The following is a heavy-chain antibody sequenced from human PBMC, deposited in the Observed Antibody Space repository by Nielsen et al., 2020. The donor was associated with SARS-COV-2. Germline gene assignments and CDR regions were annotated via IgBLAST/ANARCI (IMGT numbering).Heavy chain of an antibody. J-gene: IGHJ4*02. V-gene: IGHV4-30-4*01. CDR1: SDSIISNDYY. CDR3: TREYSSSPDC. D-gene: IGHD6-13*01. CDR2: IYHSGTT. Sequence: SETLSLTCSVFSDSIISNDYYWSWFRQPAGRGLEWIGFIYHSGTTSYNPSLQSRLTISIDTSKNQFSLKLSSVAAADTAVYFCTREYSSSPDCWGQGTLVTVSS.